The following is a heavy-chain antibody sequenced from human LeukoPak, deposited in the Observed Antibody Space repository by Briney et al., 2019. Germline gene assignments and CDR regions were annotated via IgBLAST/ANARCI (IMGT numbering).Heavy chain of an antibody. J-gene: IGHJ1*01. D-gene: IGHD3-22*01. CDR1: GGTFSSYA. Sequence: SVKVSCKASGGTFSSYAISWVRQAPGQGLEWMGRIIPIFGTANYAQKFQGRVTITADKSTSTAYMELSSLRSEDTAVYYCATYYYDSSEEFFQHWGQGTLVTVSS. CDR3: ATYYYDSSEEFFQH. V-gene: IGHV1-69*06. CDR2: IIPIFGTA.